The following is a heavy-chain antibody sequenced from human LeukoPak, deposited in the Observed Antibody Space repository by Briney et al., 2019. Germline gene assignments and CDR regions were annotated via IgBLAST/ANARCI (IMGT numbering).Heavy chain of an antibody. D-gene: IGHD3-22*01. CDR1: GYTFTSYA. J-gene: IGHJ4*02. CDR3: ARVRNYYDSSGPFDY. V-gene: IGHV1-3*01. Sequence: ASVKVSCKASGYTFTSYAMHWMRQAPGQRLEWMGWINAGNGNTKYSQKFQGRVTITRDTSASTAYMELSSLRSEDTAVYYCARVRNYYDSSGPFDYWGQGTLVTVSS. CDR2: INAGNGNT.